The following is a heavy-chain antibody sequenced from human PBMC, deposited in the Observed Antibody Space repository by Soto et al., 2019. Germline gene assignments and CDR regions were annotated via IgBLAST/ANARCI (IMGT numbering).Heavy chain of an antibody. CDR1: GYTFTSYA. CDR2: INAGNGNT. D-gene: IGHD6-13*01. CDR3: ARPAGWSRSPRYNWFDP. Sequence: ASVKVSCKASGYTFTSYAMHWVRQAPGQRLEWMGWINAGNGNTKYSQKFQGRVTITRDTSASTAYMELSSLRSEDTAVYYCARPAGWSRSPRYNWFDPWGQGSLVPVSS. V-gene: IGHV1-3*01. J-gene: IGHJ5*02.